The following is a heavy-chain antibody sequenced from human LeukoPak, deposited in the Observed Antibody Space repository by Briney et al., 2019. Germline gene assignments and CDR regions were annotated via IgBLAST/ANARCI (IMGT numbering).Heavy chain of an antibody. CDR2: IDPSDSYT. J-gene: IGHJ4*02. CDR1: GYSFTTYW. D-gene: IGHD3-22*01. Sequence: GESLKISCKGSGYSFTTYWIAWVRQMPGKGLEWMGRIDPSDSYTNYSPSFQGHVTISADKSISTAYLQWGSLKASDTAMYYCARHYDSSGYSLNWGQGTLVTVSS. CDR3: ARHYDSSGYSLN. V-gene: IGHV5-10-1*01.